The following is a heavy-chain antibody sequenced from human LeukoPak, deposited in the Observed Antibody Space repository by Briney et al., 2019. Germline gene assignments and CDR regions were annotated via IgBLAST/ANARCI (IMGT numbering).Heavy chain of an antibody. CDR2: INPNSGGT. CDR1: GYTFTGYY. D-gene: IGHD1-26*01. CDR3: VRSGSYYEYYFDY. J-gene: IGHJ4*02. V-gene: IGHV1-2*02. Sequence: GASVKVSCKASGYTFTGYYMHWVRQAPGQGLEWMGWINPNSGGTNYAQKFQGRVTMTRDTSISTAYMELSRLRSDDTAVYYCVRSGSYYEYYFDYWGQGTLVAVSS.